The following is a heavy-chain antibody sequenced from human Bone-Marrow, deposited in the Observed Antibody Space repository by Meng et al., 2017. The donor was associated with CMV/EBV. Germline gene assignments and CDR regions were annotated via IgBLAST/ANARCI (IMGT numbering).Heavy chain of an antibody. Sequence: SGLTFSTYSMTWVRQAPGKGLEWVSSISKNGNYIYYADSVKGRFTISRDNAKNSLHLQMNSLRAEDTAVYYCATEPSTSLAVAATGGGQGTLVTVSS. CDR3: ATEPSTSLAVAATG. CDR2: ISKNGNYI. J-gene: IGHJ4*02. CDR1: GLTFSTYS. V-gene: IGHV3-21*01. D-gene: IGHD6-19*01.